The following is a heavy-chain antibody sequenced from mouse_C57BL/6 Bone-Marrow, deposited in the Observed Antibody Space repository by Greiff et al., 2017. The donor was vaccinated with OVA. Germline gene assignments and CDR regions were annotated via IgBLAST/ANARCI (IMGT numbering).Heavy chain of an antibody. D-gene: IGHD2-5*01. CDR2: IIPHSGFT. J-gene: IGHJ3*01. Sequence: EVQLHHSGPELVKPGASVKISCKASGYTFTDYYMNWVKQSHGKSLEWIGAIIPHSGFTSYNQKFKGKATLTVDKSSSTTSMELRSLTSEDSAVYYCARVGAYYSKGWCAYWGQGTLVTVSA. CDR1: GYTFTDYY. V-gene: IGHV1-26*01. CDR3: ARVGAYYSKGWCAY.